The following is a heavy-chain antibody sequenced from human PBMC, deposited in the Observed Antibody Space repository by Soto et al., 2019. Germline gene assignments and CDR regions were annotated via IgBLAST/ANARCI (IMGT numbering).Heavy chain of an antibody. V-gene: IGHV3-66*01. CDR3: ASTSVHIYYYYMDV. Sequence: PGGSLRLSCAASGFTVSSNYMSWVRQAPGKGLEWVSVIYSGGSTYYADSVKGRFTISRDNSKNTLYLQMNSLRAEDTAVYYCASTSVHIYYYYMDVWGKGTTVTVSS. CDR2: IYSGGST. D-gene: IGHD1-1*01. CDR1: GFTVSSNY. J-gene: IGHJ6*03.